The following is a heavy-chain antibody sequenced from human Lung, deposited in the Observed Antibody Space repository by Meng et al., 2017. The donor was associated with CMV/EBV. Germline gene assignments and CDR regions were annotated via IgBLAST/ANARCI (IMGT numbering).Heavy chain of an antibody. D-gene: IGHD6-19*01. CDR3: ATTPGGVAVAGDNWFDP. Sequence: FTFNNYAMTGVRQTPGKGLEWVSTIGGSGGSTYYADSVKGHFTISRDNSKSTLYLQMNSLRYDDTAVYFCATTPGGVAVAGDNWFDPWGHGTLVTVS. CDR1: FTFNNYA. J-gene: IGHJ5*02. CDR2: IGGSGGST. V-gene: IGHV3-23*01.